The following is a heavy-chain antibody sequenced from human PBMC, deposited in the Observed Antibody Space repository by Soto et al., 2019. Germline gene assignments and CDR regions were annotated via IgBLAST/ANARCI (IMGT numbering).Heavy chain of an antibody. D-gene: IGHD2-8*01. CDR2: ISGYNGDT. V-gene: IGHV1-18*01. CDR1: GYTFSRYG. CDR3: AKNGQPPYYYYGLDV. J-gene: IGHJ6*02. Sequence: QGQLVQSGGEVKKSGASVKVSCMASGYTFSRYGISWVRQAPGQGLEWMGWISGYNGDTNYAQKFQGRVIMTIDTSTTTAYMDLRSLTSDDTAVYYCAKNGQPPYYYYGLDVWGQGTTVTVSS.